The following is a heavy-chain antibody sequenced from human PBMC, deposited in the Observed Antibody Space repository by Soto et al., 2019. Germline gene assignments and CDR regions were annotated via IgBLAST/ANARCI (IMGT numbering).Heavy chain of an antibody. D-gene: IGHD3-10*01. CDR2: ISYDGSNK. J-gene: IGHJ6*02. Sequence: GGSLRLSCAASGFTFSSYAMHWVRQAPGKGLEWVAVISYDGSNKYYADSVKGRFTISRDNSKNTLYLQMNSLRAEDTAVYYCARERYGSGRFYYYYYGMDVWGQGTTVTVSS. CDR3: ARERYGSGRFYYYYYGMDV. CDR1: GFTFSSYA. V-gene: IGHV3-30-3*01.